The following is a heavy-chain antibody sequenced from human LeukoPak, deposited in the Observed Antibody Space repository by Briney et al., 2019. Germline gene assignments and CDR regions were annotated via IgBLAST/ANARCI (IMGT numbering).Heavy chain of an antibody. Sequence: SETLSLTCAVSGYSISSGYYWGWIRQPPGKGREWIGSIYHSGSTYYSPSLKSRVTISVDTSKNQFSLKLSSVTAADTAVYYCARSKIAVAAPFDYWGQGTLVTVSS. V-gene: IGHV4-38-2*01. CDR1: GYSISSGYY. J-gene: IGHJ4*02. CDR3: ARSKIAVAAPFDY. D-gene: IGHD6-19*01. CDR2: IYHSGST.